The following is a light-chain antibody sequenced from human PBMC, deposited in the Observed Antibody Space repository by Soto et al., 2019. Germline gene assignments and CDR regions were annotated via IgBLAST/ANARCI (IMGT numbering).Light chain of an antibody. CDR2: DNN. CDR3: GTWDSSLSTVL. CDR1: SSNIGNNY. Sequence: QSFLTQPPSVSAAPGQKVTISCSGSSSNIGNNYVSWYQHLPRTAPKLLIYDNNKRPSGIPDRFSGSKSGTSATLGITGLQTGDEADYYCGTWDSSLSTVLFGGGTKVTVL. J-gene: IGLJ2*01. V-gene: IGLV1-51*01.